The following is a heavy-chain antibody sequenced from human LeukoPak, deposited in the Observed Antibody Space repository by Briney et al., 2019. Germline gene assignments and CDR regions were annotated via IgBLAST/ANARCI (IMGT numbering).Heavy chain of an antibody. V-gene: IGHV4-34*01. D-gene: IGHD4-23*01. Sequence: PSETLSLTCAVYGGSFSGYYWSWIRQPPGKELEWIGEINHSGSTNYNPSLKSRVTISVDTSKNQFSLKLSSVTAADTAVYYCARGHLGGNSIDYWGQGTLVTVSS. J-gene: IGHJ4*02. CDR2: INHSGST. CDR1: GGSFSGYY. CDR3: ARGHLGGNSIDY.